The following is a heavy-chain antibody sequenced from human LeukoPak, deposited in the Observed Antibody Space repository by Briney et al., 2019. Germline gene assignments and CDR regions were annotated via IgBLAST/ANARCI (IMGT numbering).Heavy chain of an antibody. J-gene: IGHJ4*02. Sequence: GGSVRLSCAASGFTFSSYWMHWVRQAPGKGLVWVSRINSDGSSTSYADSVKGRFTISRDNDKHTLYLQMNSLRAEDTAVYYCARDQLELNFVYWGQETLVTVSS. CDR1: GFTFSSYW. CDR3: ARDQLELNFVY. D-gene: IGHD1-7*01. V-gene: IGHV3-74*01. CDR2: INSDGSST.